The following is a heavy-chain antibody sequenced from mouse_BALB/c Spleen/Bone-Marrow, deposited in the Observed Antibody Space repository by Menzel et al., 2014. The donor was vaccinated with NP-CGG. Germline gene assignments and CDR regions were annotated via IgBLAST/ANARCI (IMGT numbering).Heavy chain of an antibody. CDR3: ARYYYGSSLFDY. V-gene: IGHV14-3*02. D-gene: IGHD1-1*01. CDR1: GFNIKDTY. J-gene: IGHJ2*01. Sequence: VQLQQSGAELVKPGAPVKLSCTASGFNIKDTYMHWVKQRPEQGLEWIGRIDPANGNTKYDPKFQGKATITADTSSNTPYLQLSSLTSEDTAVYYCARYYYGSSLFDYWGQGTTLTVSS. CDR2: IDPANGNT.